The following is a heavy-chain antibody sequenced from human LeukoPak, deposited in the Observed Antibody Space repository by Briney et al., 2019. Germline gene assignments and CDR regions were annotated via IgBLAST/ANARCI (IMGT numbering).Heavy chain of an antibody. D-gene: IGHD3-10*01. J-gene: IGHJ4*02. CDR1: GFIFSSYS. V-gene: IGHV3-21*01. CDR2: VSGGSDYI. CDR3: ASLGGGSGSSHNPLVDH. Sequence: PRGSLRLSCAASGFIFSSYSMTWVRQAPGKGLEWVSSVSGGSDYIYYADSVKARFTISRDNAINSMYLQMNSLRAEDAAVYYSASLGGGSGSSHNPLVDHWGQGTLVTVSS.